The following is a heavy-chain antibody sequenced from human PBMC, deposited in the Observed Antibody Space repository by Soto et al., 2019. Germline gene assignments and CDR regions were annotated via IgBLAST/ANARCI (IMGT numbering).Heavy chain of an antibody. CDR2: ISGSGGST. D-gene: IGHD3-10*01. Sequence: EVQLLESGGGLVQPGGSLRLSCAASGFTFSSYAMSWVRQAPGKGLEWVSAISGSGGSTYYADSVKGRFPISRDNSKNTLYLQRNSLSAEDTAVYYCAAQGVRGVNPYFDYWGQGTLVTVSS. CDR1: GFTFSSYA. J-gene: IGHJ4*02. CDR3: AAQGVRGVNPYFDY. V-gene: IGHV3-23*01.